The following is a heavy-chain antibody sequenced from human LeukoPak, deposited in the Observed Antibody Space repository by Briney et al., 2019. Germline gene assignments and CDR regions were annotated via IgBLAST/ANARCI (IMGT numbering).Heavy chain of an antibody. CDR2: TYYRSKWYN. V-gene: IGHV6-1*01. J-gene: IGHJ4*02. CDR3: ARGVSSAWPFDY. D-gene: IGHD6-19*01. CDR1: GDSVSSNSAA. Sequence: SQTLSLTRAISGDSVSSNSAAWNWIRQSPSRGLEWLGRTYYRSKWYNDYAVSVKSRITINPDTYKNHFSLQLSSVTPEDTAVYYCARGVSSAWPFDYWGQGTLVTVSS.